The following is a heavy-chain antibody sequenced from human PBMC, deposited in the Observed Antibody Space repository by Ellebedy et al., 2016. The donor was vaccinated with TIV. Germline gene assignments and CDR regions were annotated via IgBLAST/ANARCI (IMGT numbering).Heavy chain of an antibody. CDR3: ARRGSYGDYAVHVNSWFDS. Sequence: GESLKISCAASGFSFRSYWMSWVRQAPGKGLEWVANIYQDESEKYYVDSVEGRFTISRDNAKNELYLQMKSLRVEDTAVYYCARRGSYGDYAVHVNSWFDSWGQGTPVTVSP. J-gene: IGHJ5*01. V-gene: IGHV3-7*01. CDR2: IYQDESEK. D-gene: IGHD4-17*01. CDR1: GFSFRSYW.